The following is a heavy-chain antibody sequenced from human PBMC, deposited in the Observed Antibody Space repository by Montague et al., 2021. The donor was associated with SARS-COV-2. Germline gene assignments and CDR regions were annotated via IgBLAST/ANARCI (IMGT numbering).Heavy chain of an antibody. Sequence: SETLSLTCTVSGDSVSHDFWTWIRQPPGEGLEWIGYVYYSRSSSXNPSRMGRVSIAVDTSKCQFFLRLGTVTAADTAIYYCVRDPAPSGSGTFYDYWGQGTLVAVSS. J-gene: IGHJ4*02. V-gene: IGHV4-59*02. CDR3: VRDPAPSGSGTFYDY. D-gene: IGHD1-26*01. CDR2: VYYSRSS. CDR1: GDSVSHDF.